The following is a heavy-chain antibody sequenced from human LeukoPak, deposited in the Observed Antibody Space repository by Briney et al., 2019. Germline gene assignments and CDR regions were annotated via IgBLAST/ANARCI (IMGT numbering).Heavy chain of an antibody. CDR3: ATHIGYFDL. CDR1: GGSFSGYY. CDR2: INHSGST. V-gene: IGHV4-34*01. D-gene: IGHD5-12*01. J-gene: IGHJ2*01. Sequence: PSETLSLTCAVYGGSFSGYYWSWIRQPPGKGLEWIGEINHSGSTNYNPSLKSRVTISVDTSKNQFSLKLSSVTDADTAVYYCATHIGYFDLWGRGTLVTVSS.